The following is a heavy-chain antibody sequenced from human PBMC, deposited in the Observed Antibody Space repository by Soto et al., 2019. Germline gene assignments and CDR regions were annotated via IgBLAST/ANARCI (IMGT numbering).Heavy chain of an antibody. CDR2: IYYSGST. CDR3: ASLVGMSGSYDY. V-gene: IGHV4-59*08. J-gene: IGHJ4*02. D-gene: IGHD2-15*01. CDR1: GGSISSYY. Sequence: QVQLQESGPGLVKPSETLSLTCTVSGGSISSYYWSWIRQPPGKGLEWIGYIYYSGSTNYNPSLKIRVTISVDTSKNQFSLKLSSVTAADTAVYYCASLVGMSGSYDYWGQGTLITVSS.